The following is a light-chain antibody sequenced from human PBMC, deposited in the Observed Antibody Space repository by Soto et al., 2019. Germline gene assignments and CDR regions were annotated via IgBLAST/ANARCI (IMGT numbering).Light chain of an antibody. V-gene: IGKV1-39*01. Sequence: DIQMTQSPSSLSASLGDRVTVTCRASQSISTYLNWFQQRPGKAPKLLIYGAYTLQDEVPSRFSGSGSETECTLTITSLQLEDLVPYYTQQSSGALRTLGKGTRWEN. CDR2: GAY. CDR3: QQSSGALRT. J-gene: IGKJ1*01. CDR1: QSISTY.